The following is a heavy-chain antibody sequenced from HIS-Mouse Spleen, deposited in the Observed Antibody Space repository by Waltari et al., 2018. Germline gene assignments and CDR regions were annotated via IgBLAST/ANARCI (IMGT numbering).Heavy chain of an antibody. CDR3: ARDFHDFWSGYYGGDKKHDAFDI. J-gene: IGHJ3*02. Sequence: QVQLQESGPGLVKPSETLSLTCTVSGGSISSYYWRLLRQPAGQVLRWLGRIYTSGSTNYNPSLKSRVTMSVDTSKNQFSLKLSSVTAADTAVYYCARDFHDFWSGYYGGDKKHDAFDIWGQGTMVTVSS. CDR1: GGSISSYY. D-gene: IGHD3-3*01. CDR2: IYTSGST. V-gene: IGHV4-4*07.